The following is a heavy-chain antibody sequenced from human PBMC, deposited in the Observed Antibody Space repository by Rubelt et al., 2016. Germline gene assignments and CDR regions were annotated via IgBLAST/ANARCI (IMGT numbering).Heavy chain of an antibody. Sequence: QVQLAQSGGEVKQPGASVKVSCKASGYTFISYYIHWVRQAPGQGLEWMGWINAGNGNTRYSQKFQDRVTITRDTSASTVSMDLRSLRSDDTAVYYCARGRWSTTTAAYYLDYWGQGTLITVSS. CDR1: GYTFISYY. D-gene: IGHD1-1*01. V-gene: IGHV1-3*01. J-gene: IGHJ4*02. CDR3: ARGRWSTTTAAYYLDY. CDR2: INAGNGNT.